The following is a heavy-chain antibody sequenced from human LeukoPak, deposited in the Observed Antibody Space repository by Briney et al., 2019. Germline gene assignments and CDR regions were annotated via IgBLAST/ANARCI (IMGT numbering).Heavy chain of an antibody. J-gene: IGHJ5*02. CDR2: IKQDGSEK. Sequence: PGGSLRLSCAASGFTFSNNWMSWVRQAPGKGLEWVANIKQDGSEKYYVDSVKGRFTISRDNAKNSLYLQMNSLRAEDTAVYYCARGIWFDPWGQGTLVTVSS. CDR1: GFTFSNNW. CDR3: ARGIWFDP. V-gene: IGHV3-7*03.